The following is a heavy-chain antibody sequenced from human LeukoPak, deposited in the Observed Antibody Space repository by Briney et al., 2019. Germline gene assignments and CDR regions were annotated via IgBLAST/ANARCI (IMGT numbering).Heavy chain of an antibody. CDR2: IYYTGIT. V-gene: IGHV4-39*01. CDR3: ARQPAGPYCYFDL. CDR1: DGSISSSSYY. Sequence: PSETLPHTCTVSDGSISSSSYYWGWIRQPPGKGLEWIGSIYYTGITYYNPSLKSRVTISIDASKNHFSLKLSSVTAADTAVYYCARQPAGPYCYFDLWGRGTLITVSS. J-gene: IGHJ2*01. D-gene: IGHD2-2*01.